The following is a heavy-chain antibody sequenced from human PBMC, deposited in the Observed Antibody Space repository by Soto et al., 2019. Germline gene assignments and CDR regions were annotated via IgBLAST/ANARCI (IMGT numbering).Heavy chain of an antibody. CDR1: VFTFSSYA. J-gene: IGHJ6*02. Sequence: GWSLRLSCAASVFTFSSYAMQSVRQAPGKGLEWVAFISYDGSNKYYADSVKGRFTISRDNSKNTLYLQMNSLRAEDTAVYYCARDAEYSSSWYPDFYYYYYGMDVWGQGTTVTVSS. V-gene: IGHV3-30-3*01. D-gene: IGHD6-13*01. CDR3: ARDAEYSSSWYPDFYYYYYGMDV. CDR2: ISYDGSNK.